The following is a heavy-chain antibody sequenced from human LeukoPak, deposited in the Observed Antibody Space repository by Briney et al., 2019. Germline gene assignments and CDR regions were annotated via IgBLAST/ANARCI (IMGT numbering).Heavy chain of an antibody. CDR1: GYSFTSYW. J-gene: IGHJ6*03. Sequence: GESLQISCKGSGYSFTSYWIGWVRQMPGKGLEWMGIIYPGDSDTRYSPSFQGQVTISADKSISTAYLQWSSLKASDTAMYYCARRDSPYSYGIYYYYMDVWGKGTTVTVSS. CDR2: IYPGDSDT. V-gene: IGHV5-51*01. D-gene: IGHD5-18*01. CDR3: ARRDSPYSYGIYYYYMDV.